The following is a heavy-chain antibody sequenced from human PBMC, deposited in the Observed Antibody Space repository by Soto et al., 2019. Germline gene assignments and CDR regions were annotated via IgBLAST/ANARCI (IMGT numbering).Heavy chain of an antibody. CDR3: ARDSHDYGDYLSDY. J-gene: IGHJ4*02. Sequence: SVKVSCKASGGTFSSYTISWVRQAPGQGLEWMGRIIPILGIANYAQEFQGRVTITADKSTSTAYMELSSLRSEDTAVYYCARDSHDYGDYLSDYWGQGTLVTVS. CDR2: IIPILGIA. CDR1: GGTFSSYT. D-gene: IGHD4-17*01. V-gene: IGHV1-69*04.